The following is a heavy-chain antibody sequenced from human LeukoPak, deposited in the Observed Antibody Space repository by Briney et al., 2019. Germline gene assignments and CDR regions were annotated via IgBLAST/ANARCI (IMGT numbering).Heavy chain of an antibody. Sequence: PGRSLRLSCAASGFTFYDYAMHWVRQAPGKGLEWVSGIIENGGETYYADSVRGRFTISRDNSKNTLYLQMNSLRAEDTAVYYCAKDYEYNSNTWYFHWGRGTLVSVSS. CDR1: GFTFYDYA. CDR2: IIENGGET. CDR3: AKDYEYNSNTWYFH. V-gene: IGHV3-23*01. J-gene: IGHJ4*02. D-gene: IGHD6-13*01.